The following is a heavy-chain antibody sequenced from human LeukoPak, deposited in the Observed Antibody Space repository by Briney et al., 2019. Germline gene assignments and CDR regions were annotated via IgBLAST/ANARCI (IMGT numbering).Heavy chain of an antibody. V-gene: IGHV4-59*01. CDR3: ARAAGYDSSAMDY. J-gene: IGHJ4*02. CDR1: GGSISPYY. D-gene: IGHD3-22*01. CDR2: IYYSGST. Sequence: SETLSLTCTVSGGSISPYYWSWIRQPPGKGLEWIGYIYYSGSTNYNPSLKSRVTMSVDTSKNQFSLKLSSVTAADTAVYYCARAAGYDSSAMDYWGQGTLVTVSS.